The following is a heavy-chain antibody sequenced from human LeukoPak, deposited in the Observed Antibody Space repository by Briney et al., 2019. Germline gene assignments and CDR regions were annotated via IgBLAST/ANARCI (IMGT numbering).Heavy chain of an antibody. CDR1: GGAFSSYA. J-gene: IGHJ5*02. CDR3: ARVGSGWYPLNWFDP. D-gene: IGHD6-19*01. V-gene: IGHV1-69*13. CDR2: FIPIFGTS. Sequence: SVKVSCKSSGGAFSSYAISWVRQAPGQGLEWMGEFIPIFGTSNYAQKFQGRVTITADESTTTAYMELGSLRSEDTALYYCARVGSGWYPLNWFDPWGQGTLVTVSS.